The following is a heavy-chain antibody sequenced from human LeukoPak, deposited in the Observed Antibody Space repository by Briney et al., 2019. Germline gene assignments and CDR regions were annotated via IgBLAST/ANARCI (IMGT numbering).Heavy chain of an antibody. CDR3: ARDCCTDYYDSSGYPGDAFDI. D-gene: IGHD3-22*01. CDR2: INPNSGGT. V-gene: IGHV1-2*06. CDR1: GYTFTGYY. Sequence: GASVKVSCKASGYTFTGYYMHWVRQAPGQGLEWMGRINPNSGGTNYAQKFQGRVTMTRDTSISTAYMELSRLRSDDTAVCYCARDCCTDYYDSSGYPGDAFDIWGQGTMVTVSS. J-gene: IGHJ3*02.